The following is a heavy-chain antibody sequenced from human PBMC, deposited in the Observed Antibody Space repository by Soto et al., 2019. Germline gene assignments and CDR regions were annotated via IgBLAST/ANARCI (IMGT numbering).Heavy chain of an antibody. J-gene: IGHJ3*02. Sequence: SETLSLTCAVSGGSISSSNWWSWVRQPPGKGLEWIGEIYHSGSTNYNPSLKSRVTISVDKSKNQFSLKLSSVTAEDTAVYYCARDKAGITYALDIWGQGTMVTVSS. D-gene: IGHD1-7*01. V-gene: IGHV4-4*02. CDR3: ARDKAGITYALDI. CDR1: GGSISSSNW. CDR2: IYHSGST.